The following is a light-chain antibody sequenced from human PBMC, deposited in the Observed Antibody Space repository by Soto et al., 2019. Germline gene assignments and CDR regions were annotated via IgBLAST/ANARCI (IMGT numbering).Light chain of an antibody. CDR2: AAS. CDR3: QQLNSYPLT. CDR1: QGISSY. V-gene: IGKV1-9*01. Sequence: DIQLTQSPSFLSASVGDRVTITCRASQGISSYLAWYHQKPGKAPKLLIYAASTLQSGVPSRFSGSGSGTGFTLTISSLQPEDFATYYCQQLNSYPLTFGGGTKVVVK. J-gene: IGKJ4*01.